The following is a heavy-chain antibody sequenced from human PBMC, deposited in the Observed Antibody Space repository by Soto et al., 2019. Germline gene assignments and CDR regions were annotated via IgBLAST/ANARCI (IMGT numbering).Heavy chain of an antibody. CDR2: IYYSGST. CDR3: ARDNWTDGGFDY. Sequence: SETLSLTCTVSGGSISSYYWSWIRQPPGKGLEWIGYIYYSGSTNYNPSLKSRVTISVDTSKNQFSLKLSSVTAADTAVYYCARDNWTDGGFDYWGQGTLVTVSS. CDR1: GGSISSYY. D-gene: IGHD1-20*01. V-gene: IGHV4-59*01. J-gene: IGHJ4*02.